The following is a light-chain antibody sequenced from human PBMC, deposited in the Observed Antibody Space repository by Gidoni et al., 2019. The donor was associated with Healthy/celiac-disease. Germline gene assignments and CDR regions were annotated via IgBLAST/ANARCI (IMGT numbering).Light chain of an antibody. CDR3: GTWDSSLSAVV. CDR1: SSNIGNNY. Sequence: KVTISCSGSSSNIGNNYVSWYQQLPGTAPKLLIYDNKKRPSGMPDRFSGSKSGTSATLGITGLQTGDEADYYCGTWDSSLSAVVFGGGTKLTVL. V-gene: IGLV1-51*01. CDR2: DNK. J-gene: IGLJ2*01.